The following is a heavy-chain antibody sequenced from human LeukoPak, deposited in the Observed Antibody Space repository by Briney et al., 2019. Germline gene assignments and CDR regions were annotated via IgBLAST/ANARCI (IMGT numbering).Heavy chain of an antibody. J-gene: IGHJ4*02. Sequence: PGGSLRLSCVVSGFTFSNYAMTWVRQAPGKGLEWVSTISGSGNLTYFADSVKGRFTISRDNSKNTLYLQMNSLRAEDTALYYCSKDAASGTYGTFDYWGQGTLVTVSS. V-gene: IGHV3-23*01. CDR2: ISGSGNLT. CDR3: SKDAASGTYGTFDY. D-gene: IGHD3-10*01. CDR1: GFTFSNYA.